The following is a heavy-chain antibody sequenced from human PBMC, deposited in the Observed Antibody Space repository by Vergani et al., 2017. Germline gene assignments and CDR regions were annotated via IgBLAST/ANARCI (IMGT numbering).Heavy chain of an antibody. CDR2: IYYSGST. CDR1: GGSISSYY. CDR3: ARDSAAGTPGNWFDP. D-gene: IGHD6-13*01. J-gene: IGHJ5*02. Sequence: QVQLQESGPGLVKPSETLSLTCTVSGGSISSYYWSWIRQPPGKGLEWIGYIYYSGSTNYNPSLKSRVTISVDTSKNQFSLKLSSVTAAGTAVYYCARDSAAGTPGNWFDPWGQGTLVTVSS. V-gene: IGHV4-59*01.